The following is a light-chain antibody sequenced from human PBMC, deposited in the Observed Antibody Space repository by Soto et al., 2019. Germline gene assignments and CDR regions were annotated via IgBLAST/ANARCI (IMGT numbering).Light chain of an antibody. CDR1: QSILYSSNNKNY. J-gene: IGKJ1*01. Sequence: DIVMTQSPDSLAVSLGERATINCQSSQSILYSSNNKNYLAWYQQKPGQPPKPLIYWASTRESGVPDRFSGSGSGTDFTLAISSLQAEDGGVYCCQQYYSTPWTFGQGTKVEI. CDR2: WAS. V-gene: IGKV4-1*01. CDR3: QQYYSTPWT.